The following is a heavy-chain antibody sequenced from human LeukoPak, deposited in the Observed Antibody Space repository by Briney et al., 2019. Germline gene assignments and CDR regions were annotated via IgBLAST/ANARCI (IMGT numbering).Heavy chain of an antibody. J-gene: IGHJ3*02. CDR1: GISFRSFA. CDR2: IIPLFDST. Sequence: GASVKVSCKASGISFRSFAINWVRQAPGQGLEWMGGIIPLFDSTDYAQKFQGRVTFTTDDSATTAYMEMRNLRSEDTAIYFCASLYKTRYAFDIWGRGTMITVSS. V-gene: IGHV1-69*05. D-gene: IGHD1-14*01. CDR3: ASLYKTRYAFDI.